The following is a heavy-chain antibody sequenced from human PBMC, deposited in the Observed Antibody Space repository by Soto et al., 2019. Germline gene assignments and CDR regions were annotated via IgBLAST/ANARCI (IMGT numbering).Heavy chain of an antibody. CDR3: ARVLLGDGYNHLNFDY. V-gene: IGHV1-18*04. CDR1: GYTFTSYG. J-gene: IGHJ4*02. Sequence: ASVKVSCKASGYTFTSYGISWVRQAPGQGLEWMGWISGYNGNTNYAQKLQGRVTMTTDTSTSTAYMELRSLRSDDTAVYYCARVLLGDGYNHLNFDYWGQGTLVTVSS. CDR2: ISGYNGNT. D-gene: IGHD5-12*01.